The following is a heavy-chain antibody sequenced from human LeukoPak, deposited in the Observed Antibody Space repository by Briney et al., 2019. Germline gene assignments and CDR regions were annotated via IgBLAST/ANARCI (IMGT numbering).Heavy chain of an antibody. Sequence: GGSLRLSCAASGFTFSNFWMYWLRHAPGKGLVWVSRISGEGSSTTYADSVKGRFTISRDNAKNMVYLQMNSLRPEDTALYYCAKAQYLPFDVFNSWGQGTMVTVSS. V-gene: IGHV3-74*01. J-gene: IGHJ3*02. D-gene: IGHD2/OR15-2a*01. CDR2: ISGEGSST. CDR1: GFTFSNFW. CDR3: AKAQYLPFDVFNS.